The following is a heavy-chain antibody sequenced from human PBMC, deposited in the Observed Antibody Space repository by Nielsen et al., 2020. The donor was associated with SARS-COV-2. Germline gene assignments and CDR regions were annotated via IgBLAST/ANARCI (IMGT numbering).Heavy chain of an antibody. V-gene: IGHV3-74*01. D-gene: IGHD1-1*01. CDR3: TNWNDGY. CDR1: GFTFGDYA. Sequence: GESLKISCTTSGFTFGDYAMSWVRQAPGKGLVWVSRISPDGDIVNYADSVRGRFTTSRDNAKNTLYLQMNSLRAEDTAVYFCTNWNDGYWGQGTPVTVSS. J-gene: IGHJ4*02. CDR2: ISPDGDIV.